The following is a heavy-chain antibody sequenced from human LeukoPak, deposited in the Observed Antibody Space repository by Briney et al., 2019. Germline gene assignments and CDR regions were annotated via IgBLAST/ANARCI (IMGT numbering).Heavy chain of an antibody. CDR1: GFTFSGSA. CDR3: AKDGEIYGDYGFDY. V-gene: IGHV3-73*01. D-gene: IGHD4-17*01. CDR2: IRSKANSYAT. Sequence: GGSLKLSCAASGFTFSGSAMHWVRQASGKGLEWVGRIRSKANSYATAYAASVKGRFTISRDDSKNTAYLQMNSLRAEDTAVYYCAKDGEIYGDYGFDYWGQGTLVTVSS. J-gene: IGHJ4*02.